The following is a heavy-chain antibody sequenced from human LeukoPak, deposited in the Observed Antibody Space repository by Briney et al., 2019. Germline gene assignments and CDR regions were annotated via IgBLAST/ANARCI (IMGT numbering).Heavy chain of an antibody. CDR1: GGSFSDYF. D-gene: IGHD3-22*01. V-gene: IGHV4-34*01. Sequence: PSETLSLTCAVYGGSFSDYFWSWIRQPPGKGLEWIGEISHSGSTTYNPSLRSRVTISGDTSKKQFSLKLSSVTAADTAVYYCARHVDSSGYYTTAVDYWGQGTLVTVSS. J-gene: IGHJ4*02. CDR2: ISHSGST. CDR3: ARHVDSSGYYTTAVDY.